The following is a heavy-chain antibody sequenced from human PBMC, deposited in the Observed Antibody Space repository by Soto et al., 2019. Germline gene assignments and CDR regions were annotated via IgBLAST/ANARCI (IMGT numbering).Heavy chain of an antibody. D-gene: IGHD2-2*01. Sequence: GESLKISCKGSGYSFTSYWIGWVRQMPGKGLEWMGIIYPGDSDTRYSPSFQGQVTISADKSTSTAYLQWSSLKASDTAMYYCASLGSIVVVPAATQGQAFDIWGQGTMVTVSS. J-gene: IGHJ3*02. CDR3: ASLGSIVVVPAATQGQAFDI. CDR2: IYPGDSDT. CDR1: GYSFTSYW. V-gene: IGHV5-51*01.